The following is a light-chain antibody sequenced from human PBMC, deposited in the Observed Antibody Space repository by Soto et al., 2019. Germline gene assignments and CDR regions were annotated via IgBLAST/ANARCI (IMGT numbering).Light chain of an antibody. CDR3: CSSTSSIPYV. CDR1: SSDVGGYNY. V-gene: IGLV2-14*01. Sequence: QSALTQPASVSGSPGQSITISCTGTSSDVGGYNYVSWYQQHPGKAPKLMIYDVSNRPSGVSNRFSGSKSGNTASLTISGLQAEDEADYYCCSSTSSIPYVFGTGTQLTVL. CDR2: DVS. J-gene: IGLJ1*01.